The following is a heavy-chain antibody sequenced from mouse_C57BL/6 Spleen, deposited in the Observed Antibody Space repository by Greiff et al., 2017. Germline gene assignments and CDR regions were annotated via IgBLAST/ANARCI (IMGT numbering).Heavy chain of an antibody. CDR2: IDPSDSYT. Sequence: QVQLQQPGAELVMPGASVKLSCKASGYTFTSYWMHWVKQRPGQGLEWIGEIDPSDSYTNYNQKFKGKSTLTVDKSSSTAYMQLSSLTSEDSAVYYCARLHAVGATDYAMDYWGQGTSVTVSS. CDR3: ARLHAVGATDYAMDY. J-gene: IGHJ4*01. CDR1: GYTFTSYW. D-gene: IGHD1-1*01. V-gene: IGHV1-69*01.